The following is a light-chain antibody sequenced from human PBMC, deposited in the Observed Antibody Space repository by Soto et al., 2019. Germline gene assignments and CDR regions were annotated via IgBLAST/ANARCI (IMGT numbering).Light chain of an antibody. Sequence: DIQMTQSPSSLSASVGDRVTITCRASQGIRNDLGWYQQKPGKAPKRLIYTASTLESGVPSRFSGSGSGTDFTLTISRLEPEDFAVYYCQQYGGSPRTFGQGTKVEIK. CDR2: TAS. J-gene: IGKJ1*01. CDR3: QQYGGSPRT. CDR1: QGIRND. V-gene: IGKV1-17*01.